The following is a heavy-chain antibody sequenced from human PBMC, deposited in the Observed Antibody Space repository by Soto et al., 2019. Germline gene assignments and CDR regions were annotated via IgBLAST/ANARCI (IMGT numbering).Heavy chain of an antibody. CDR3: ARSRAHIVVVTAIPDAFDI. J-gene: IGHJ3*02. CDR2: ISAYNGNT. CDR1: GYTFTSYG. D-gene: IGHD2-21*02. V-gene: IGHV1-18*01. Sequence: QVQLVQSGAEVKKPGASVKVSCKASGYTFTSYGISWVRQAPGQGLEWMGWISAYNGNTNYAQKLQGRVTMTTDTSTSTAYMELRSLRSDDTAVYYCARSRAHIVVVTAIPDAFDIWGQGTMVTVSS.